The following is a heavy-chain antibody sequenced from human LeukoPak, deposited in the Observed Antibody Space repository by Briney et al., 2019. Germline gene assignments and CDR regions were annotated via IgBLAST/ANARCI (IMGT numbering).Heavy chain of an antibody. D-gene: IGHD6-13*01. CDR1: GGSFSGYY. CDR2: IYYSGST. J-gene: IGHJ5*02. V-gene: IGHV4-34*01. Sequence: SETLSLTCAVYGGSFSGYYWSWIRQPPGKGLEWIGSIYYSGSTYYNPSLKSRVTISVDTSKNQFSLKLSSVTAADTAVYYCARLAAAGTSGWFDPWGQGTLVTVSS. CDR3: ARLAAAGTSGWFDP.